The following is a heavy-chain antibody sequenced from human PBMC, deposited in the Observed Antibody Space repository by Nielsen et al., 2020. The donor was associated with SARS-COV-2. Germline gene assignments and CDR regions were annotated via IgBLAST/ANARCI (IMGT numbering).Heavy chain of an antibody. CDR2: ISYTGNT. CDR3: ARDAVAGDY. CDR1: GGSISSGDYY. Sequence: SETLSLTCTVPGGSISSGDYYWTWIRQPPGKGLEYIGYISYTGNTYYNPSLESRVTISRDTSKNQFSLRLNSVTAADTAIYYCARDAVAGDYWGQGTLVTVSS. D-gene: IGHD6-13*01. V-gene: IGHV4-30-4*01. J-gene: IGHJ4*02.